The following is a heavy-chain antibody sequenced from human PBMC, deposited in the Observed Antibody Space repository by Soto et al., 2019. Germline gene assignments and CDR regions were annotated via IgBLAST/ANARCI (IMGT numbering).Heavy chain of an antibody. CDR3: ARLLFWSGYYWGAYNWFAP. J-gene: IGHJ5*02. Sequence: SGPTLVNPTETLTLTCTISGFSLSNARMGVSWIRQPPGKALEWLAHIFSNDEKSYSTSLKSRLTISKDTSKSQVVLTMTNMDPVDTATYYCARLLFWSGYYWGAYNWFAPWGQGTLVTVSS. CDR2: IFSNDEK. D-gene: IGHD3-3*01. CDR1: GFSLSNARMG. V-gene: IGHV2-26*03.